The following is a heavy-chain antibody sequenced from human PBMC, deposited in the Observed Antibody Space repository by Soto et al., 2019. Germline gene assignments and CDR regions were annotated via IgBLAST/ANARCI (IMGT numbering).Heavy chain of an antibody. CDR3: ARRSSSSLGSRFDP. CDR1: GGSISSSTYY. V-gene: IGHV4-39*01. Sequence: PSETLSLTCTVSGGSISSSTYYWDWIRQPPGKGLEWIGAMYYTGNKNYNPSLESRVTMSVDTSKNQFSLKLSSVTPTDTAVYSWARRSSSSLGSRFDPWGRGIKVTVSS. J-gene: IGHJ5*02. D-gene: IGHD6-6*01. CDR2: MYYTGNK.